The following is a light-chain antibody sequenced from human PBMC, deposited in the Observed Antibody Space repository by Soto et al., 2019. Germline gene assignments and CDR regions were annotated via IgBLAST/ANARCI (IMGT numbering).Light chain of an antibody. CDR3: HQYVSSPLT. Sequence: EIVLTQSPGTLSLSPGERATVSCRASQSVNSNLLAWFQQKPGQAPRLLIHDASRRATGIPDRFSGSGSGTDFTLSISRLEPEDFAVYYCHQYVSSPLTFGQGTKLEIK. CDR2: DAS. CDR1: QSVNSNL. J-gene: IGKJ2*01. V-gene: IGKV3-20*01.